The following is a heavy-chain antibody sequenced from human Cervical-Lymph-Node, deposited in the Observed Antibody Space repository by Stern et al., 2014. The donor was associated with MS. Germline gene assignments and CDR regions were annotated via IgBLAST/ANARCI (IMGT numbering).Heavy chain of an antibody. Sequence: QVQLVQSGAEVKKPGASVKVSCKASGYTFTSYGISWVRQAPGQGLEWMGWTNTYNGNTHFAQKLQGRATITPDTSTRTTYMELRSLRSDDTAVYYCAREWELRYWGQGTLVTVSS. CDR2: TNTYNGNT. D-gene: IGHD1-26*01. V-gene: IGHV1-18*01. J-gene: IGHJ4*02. CDR1: GYTFTSYG. CDR3: AREWELRY.